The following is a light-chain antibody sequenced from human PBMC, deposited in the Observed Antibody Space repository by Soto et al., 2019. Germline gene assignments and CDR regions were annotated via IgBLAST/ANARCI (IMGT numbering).Light chain of an antibody. Sequence: QSALTQPRSVSGSPGQSVTISCTGTGSDVGAYKYVSWYQQHPGKAPKFIIHDVSERPSGVPDRFSGSKSGDTASLTISGLQVEDEADYYCCSYAGSYSWVFGGGTKVTVL. J-gene: IGLJ3*02. V-gene: IGLV2-11*01. CDR2: DVS. CDR1: GSDVGAYKY. CDR3: CSYAGSYSWV.